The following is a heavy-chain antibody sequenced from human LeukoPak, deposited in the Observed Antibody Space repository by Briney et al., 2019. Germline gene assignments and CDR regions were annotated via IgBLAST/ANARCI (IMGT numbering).Heavy chain of an antibody. CDR3: ATGGAPTY. CDR1: GFKFDDYV. J-gene: IGHJ4*02. V-gene: IGHV3-9*01. D-gene: IGHD1-1*01. Sequence: PGRSLRVSCVASGFKFDDYVMYWVRQPPGKGLEWVSAITWNRAFIAYADSVKGRFTVSRDNANNSLYLHMDSLRPEDTASYYCATGGAPTYWGQGTPVTVSS. CDR2: ITWNRAFI.